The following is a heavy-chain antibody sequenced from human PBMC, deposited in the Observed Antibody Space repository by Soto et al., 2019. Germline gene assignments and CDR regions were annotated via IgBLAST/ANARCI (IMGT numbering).Heavy chain of an antibody. CDR3: ARNYDFWNGYSESYYGMDV. CDR1: GFTVSSNY. Sequence: PXGSLRLSCAASGFTVSSNYMSWVRQAPGKGLEWVSVIYSGGSTYYADSVKGRFTISRDNSKNTLYLQMNSLRAEDTAVYYCARNYDFWNGYSESYYGMDVWGQGTTVTVSS. V-gene: IGHV3-53*01. D-gene: IGHD3-3*01. J-gene: IGHJ6*02. CDR2: IYSGGST.